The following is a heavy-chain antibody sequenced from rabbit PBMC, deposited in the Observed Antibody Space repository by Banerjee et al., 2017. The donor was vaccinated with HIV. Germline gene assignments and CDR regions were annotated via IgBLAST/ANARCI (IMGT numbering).Heavy chain of an antibody. D-gene: IGHD6-1*01. CDR3: ARSGSYVGYAGYGYVADYYGMDL. Sequence: QEQLEESGGDLVKPEGSLTLTCTASGFPFSGVYWICWVRQAPGRGLEWIACIGTGDGSTYYASWAKGRFTISKTSSTTVTLQMTSLTAADTATYFCARSGSYVGYAGYGYVADYYGMDLWGPGTLVTVS. V-gene: IGHV1S45*01. CDR1: GFPFSGVYW. J-gene: IGHJ6*01. CDR2: IGTGDGST.